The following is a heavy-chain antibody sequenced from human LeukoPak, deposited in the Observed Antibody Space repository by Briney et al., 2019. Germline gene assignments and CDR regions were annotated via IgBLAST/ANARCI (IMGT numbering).Heavy chain of an antibody. V-gene: IGHV3-23*01. CDR2: ILSTGTT. J-gene: IGHJ5*02. Sequence: GGSLRLSCSTSRFPFSASAMTGVRQAPGKGLEWVSHILSTGTTYSADSVRGRFTISRDNSKTKLYLLIPSLSADDTAAYYCATVRYDYGDPVGWFDPWGQGTLVTVSS. CDR1: RFPFSASA. D-gene: IGHD4/OR15-4a*01. CDR3: ATVRYDYGDPVGWFDP.